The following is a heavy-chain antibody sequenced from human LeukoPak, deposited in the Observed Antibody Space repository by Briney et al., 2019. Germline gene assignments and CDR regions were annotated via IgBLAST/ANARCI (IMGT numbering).Heavy chain of an antibody. CDR2: ISSVGSST. CDR3: ARARGAGPGAHFDY. J-gene: IGHJ4*02. V-gene: IGHV3-11*01. D-gene: IGHD3-10*01. Sequence: GGSLRLSCAASGFTFSGDYMSWIRQAPGKGLEWVSYISSVGSSTVYADSVKGRFTISRDNAKSSLFLQMNSLRAEDTAVYYCARARGAGPGAHFDYWGQGTPVIVSS. CDR1: GFTFSGDY.